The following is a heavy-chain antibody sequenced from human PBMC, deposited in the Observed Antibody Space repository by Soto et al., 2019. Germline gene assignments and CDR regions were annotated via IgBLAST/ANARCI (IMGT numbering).Heavy chain of an antibody. D-gene: IGHD2-2*01. V-gene: IGHV1-8*01. Sequence: ASVKVSCKASGYTFASYDINWVRQATGQGLEWMGWMNPESRNTGYAQKFQGRVTMTRDTSISTAYMELTSLRSEDTAVYYCARFVRHQLPTIDFWGQGTLVTVSS. CDR2: MNPESRNT. CDR3: ARFVRHQLPTIDF. J-gene: IGHJ4*02. CDR1: GYTFASYD.